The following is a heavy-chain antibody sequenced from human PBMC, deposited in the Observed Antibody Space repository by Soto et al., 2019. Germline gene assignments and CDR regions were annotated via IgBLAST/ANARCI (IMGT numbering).Heavy chain of an antibody. CDR1: GFSFTGYY. J-gene: IGHJ5*02. Sequence: SVKVSCKASGFSFTGYYIHWPRQAPGQGLEWMGWINAHSGGTEYAQKFQGRVTLTRDTSISTAYMTLSSLRSDDTAIYYCAKDLTRQLAYWLDPWGQGTQVTV. CDR2: INAHSGGT. D-gene: IGHD6-6*01. CDR3: AKDLTRQLAYWLDP. V-gene: IGHV1-2*02.